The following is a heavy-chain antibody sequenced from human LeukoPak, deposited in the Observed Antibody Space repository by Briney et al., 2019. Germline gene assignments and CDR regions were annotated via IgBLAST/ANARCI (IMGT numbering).Heavy chain of an antibody. Sequence: GGSLRLSCAASGFTFSNYAVSWVRQAPGKGLEWVSGVSDSGASTYYADFMKGRFTISRDNSKHTLYLQMNSLRAEDTALYYCAKFGTLPHVYHFEYWGQGTQVTVSS. D-gene: IGHD1-7*01. J-gene: IGHJ4*02. CDR2: VSDSGAST. CDR3: AKFGTLPHVYHFEY. CDR1: GFTFSNYA. V-gene: IGHV3-23*01.